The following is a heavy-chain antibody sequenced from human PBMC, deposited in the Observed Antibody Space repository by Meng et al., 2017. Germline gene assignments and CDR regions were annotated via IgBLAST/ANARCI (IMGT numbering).Heavy chain of an antibody. D-gene: IGHD1-26*01. CDR1: GFTFSSYG. J-gene: IGHJ4*02. Sequence: GSLRLSCAASGFTFSSYGMHWVRQAPGKGLEWVAVIWYDGSNKYYADSVKGRFTISRDNSKNTLYLQMNSLRAEDTAVYYCARDLMVGATRNFDYWGQGTLVTVSS. CDR3: ARDLMVGATRNFDY. V-gene: IGHV3-33*01. CDR2: IWYDGSNK.